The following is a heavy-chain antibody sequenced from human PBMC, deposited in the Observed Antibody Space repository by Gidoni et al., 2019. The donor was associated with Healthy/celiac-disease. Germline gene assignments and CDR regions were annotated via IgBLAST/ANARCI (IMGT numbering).Heavy chain of an antibody. J-gene: IGHJ5*02. CDR3: ARAIYYDSSGYYNNWFDP. Sequence: QVQLQESGPGLVTPSETLSLTCTVSGGSISSYYWSWIRQPPGKGLEWIGYIYYSGSTNYNPSLKSRVTISVDTSKNQFSLKLSSVTAADTAVYYCARAIYYDSSGYYNNWFDPWGQGTLVTVSS. CDR2: IYYSGST. D-gene: IGHD3-22*01. CDR1: GGSISSYY. V-gene: IGHV4-59*01.